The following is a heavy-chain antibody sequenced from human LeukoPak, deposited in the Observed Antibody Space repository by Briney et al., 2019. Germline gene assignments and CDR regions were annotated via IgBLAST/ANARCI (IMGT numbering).Heavy chain of an antibody. CDR3: ARDRSLYSSSWAFDY. J-gene: IGHJ4*02. D-gene: IGHD6-13*01. Sequence: GGSLRLSCAASGFTFSSYAMHWVRQAPGKGLERVAVISYDGSNKYYADSVKGRFTISRDNSKNTLYLQMNSLRAEDTAVYYCARDRSLYSSSWAFDYWGQGTLVTVSS. CDR2: ISYDGSNK. CDR1: GFTFSSYA. V-gene: IGHV3-30-3*01.